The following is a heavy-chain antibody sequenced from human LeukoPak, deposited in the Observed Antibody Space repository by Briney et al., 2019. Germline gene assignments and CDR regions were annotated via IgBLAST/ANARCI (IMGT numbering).Heavy chain of an antibody. Sequence: GGSLRLSCAASGFTFSAFGMHWVRQAPGKGLEWVAVISYDGSYEYLAESVKGRFTISRDDSKNTLYLRINSLRAEDTAMYYCAKEENTAANSWGQGTLVSVSS. CDR1: GFTFSAFG. D-gene: IGHD2-2*01. J-gene: IGHJ4*02. V-gene: IGHV3-30*18. CDR3: AKEENTAANS. CDR2: ISYDGSYE.